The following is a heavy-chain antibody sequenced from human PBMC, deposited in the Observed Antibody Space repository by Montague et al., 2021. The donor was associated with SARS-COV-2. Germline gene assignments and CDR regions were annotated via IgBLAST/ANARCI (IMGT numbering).Heavy chain of an antibody. CDR2: ICYSGAI. V-gene: IGHV4-39*01. CDR3: ARLGEGVVPAPILGVGPYYSYFYMDV. D-gene: IGHD2-2*02. Sequence: SETLSLTCTVSGGSISSSTYYWGWIRQPPGKGLEWIGNICYSGAISYTPSLSSRATISVDTSKNQFSLKLNSVTAADTAVYYCARLGEGVVPAPILGVGPYYSYFYMDVWGKGATVTVSS. J-gene: IGHJ6*03. CDR1: GGSISSSTYY.